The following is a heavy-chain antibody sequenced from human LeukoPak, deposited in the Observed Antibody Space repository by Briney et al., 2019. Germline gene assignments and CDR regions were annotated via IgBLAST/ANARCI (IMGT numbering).Heavy chain of an antibody. D-gene: IGHD5-18*01. CDR1: GYTFTSYD. Sequence: GASVKVSCKASGYTFTSYDINWVRQATGQGLEWMGWMNPNSGNTGYAQKFQGRVTMTRNTSISTAYMELSSLRSEDTAVYYCARGGYSYGSYYYYGMDVWGQGTTVTVSS. V-gene: IGHV1-8*01. J-gene: IGHJ6*02. CDR2: MNPNSGNT. CDR3: ARGGYSYGSYYYYGMDV.